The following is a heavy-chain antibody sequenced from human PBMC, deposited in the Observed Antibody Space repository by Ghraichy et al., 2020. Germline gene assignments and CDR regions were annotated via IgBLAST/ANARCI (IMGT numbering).Heavy chain of an antibody. Sequence: SETLSLTCTVSGGSISSGSYYWGWIRQPPGKGLEWIGSFYYSGDTNYNPSLKSRVTISVDTSKNQFSLKVSSVTAPDTAVYYCARRGIQTTVSLWYFDLWGRGTLVTVSS. CDR1: GGSISSGSYY. J-gene: IGHJ2*01. D-gene: IGHD4-17*01. CDR3: ARRGIQTTVSLWYFDL. V-gene: IGHV4-39*01. CDR2: FYYSGDT.